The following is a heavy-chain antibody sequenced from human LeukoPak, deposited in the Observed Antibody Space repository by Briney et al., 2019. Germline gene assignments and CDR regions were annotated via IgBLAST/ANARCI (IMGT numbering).Heavy chain of an antibody. CDR3: AKGLWYYYDSSGYVDY. CDR1: GFTFSSYG. J-gene: IGHJ4*02. D-gene: IGHD3-22*01. V-gene: IGHV3-30*18. CDR2: ISYDGSNK. Sequence: PGGSLRLSCAASGFTFSSYGMHWVRQAPGKGLEWVAVISYDGSNKYYADSVKGRFTISSDNSKNTLYLQMNSLRAEDTAVYYCAKGLWYYYDSSGYVDYWGQGTLVTVSS.